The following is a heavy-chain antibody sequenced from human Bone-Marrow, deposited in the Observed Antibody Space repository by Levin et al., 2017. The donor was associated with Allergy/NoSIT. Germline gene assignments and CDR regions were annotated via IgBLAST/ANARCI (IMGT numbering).Heavy chain of an antibody. CDR1: GYTFTGYY. CDR2: INPNSGGT. CDR3: ARFSSRVLGSSVSGGLTFDY. D-gene: IGHD3-16*01. J-gene: IGHJ4*02. V-gene: IGHV1-2*02. Sequence: GGSLRLSCKASGYTFTGYYMHWVRQAPGQGLEWMGWINPNSGGTNYAQKFQGRVTMTRDTSISTAYMELSRLRSDDTAVYYCARFSSRVLGSSVSGGLTFDYWGQGTLVTVSS.